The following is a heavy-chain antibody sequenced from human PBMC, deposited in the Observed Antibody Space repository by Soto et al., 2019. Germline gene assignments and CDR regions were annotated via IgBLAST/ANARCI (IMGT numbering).Heavy chain of an antibody. CDR1: GFTFSSYG. CDR2: ISYDGSNK. CDR3: AKDSKIFGVVLLPRGAFDI. Sequence: QVQLVESGGGVVQPGRSLRLSCAASGFTFSSYGMHWVRQAPGKGLEWVAVISYDGSNKYYADSVKGRFTISRDNSKNTLYLQMNSLRDEDTAVYYCAKDSKIFGVVLLPRGAFDIWGQGTMVTVSS. J-gene: IGHJ3*02. V-gene: IGHV3-30*18. D-gene: IGHD3-3*01.